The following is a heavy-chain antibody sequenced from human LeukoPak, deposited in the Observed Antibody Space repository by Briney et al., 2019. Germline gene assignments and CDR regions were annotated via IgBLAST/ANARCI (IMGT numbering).Heavy chain of an antibody. J-gene: IGHJ4*02. CDR1: GYSISSNNW. CDR2: IYYTGGT. Sequence: SDTLSLTCAVSGYSISSNNWWGWIRQPPGKGLEWIGYIYYTGGTYYNPSLQSRVTMSVDTSKNQFSLRLTSVTAVDTAVYYCATKPNSEYYFDYWGRGTLVTVSS. CDR3: ATKPNSEYYFDY. V-gene: IGHV4-28*01. D-gene: IGHD3-10*01.